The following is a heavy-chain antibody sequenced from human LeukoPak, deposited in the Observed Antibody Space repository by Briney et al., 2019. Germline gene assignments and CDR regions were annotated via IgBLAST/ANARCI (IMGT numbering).Heavy chain of an antibody. CDR2: ISGSGGRT. D-gene: IGHD3-22*01. J-gene: IGHJ4*02. Sequence: GGSLRLSCAASGFTFSSYAMSWVRQALGTGLEWVSAISGSGGRTYYADSVKGRFTISRDNSKNTLYLQMNSLRAEDTDVYYCAKDPGRYYDISGYKSDYWGQGTLVAVSS. CDR3: AKDPGRYYDISGYKSDY. CDR1: GFTFSSYA. V-gene: IGHV3-23*01.